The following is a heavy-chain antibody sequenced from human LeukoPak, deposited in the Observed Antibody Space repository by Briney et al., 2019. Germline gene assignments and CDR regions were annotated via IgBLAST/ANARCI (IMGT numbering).Heavy chain of an antibody. CDR1: GYTFTGYY. CDR3: ARGYDSRAYYAMYYFDY. J-gene: IGHJ4*02. V-gene: IGHV1-2*02. Sequence: ASVKVSCKASGYTFTGYYMHWVRQAPGQGLEWMGWINPNSGGTNYAQRFQGRVTMTRDTSITTAYMELSRLRSDDTAVYYCARGYDSRAYYAMYYFDYWGQGTLVTVSS. D-gene: IGHD3-22*01. CDR2: INPNSGGT.